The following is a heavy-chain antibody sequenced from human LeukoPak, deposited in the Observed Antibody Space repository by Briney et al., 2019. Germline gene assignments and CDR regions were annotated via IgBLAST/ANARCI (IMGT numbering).Heavy chain of an antibody. CDR3: ARGGYNYGDGYRLDY. CDR2: TYSDGTT. V-gene: IGHV3-66*01. CDR1: GFTVSSIY. D-gene: IGHD5-18*01. Sequence: GGSLRLSCAVSGFTVSSIYMNWVRQAPWKGLEWVSVTYSDGTTYYAESVKGRFSISRDNSKNTMFLQMKSLRAEDTALYYCARGGYNYGDGYRLDYWGQGTLVTVSS. J-gene: IGHJ4*02.